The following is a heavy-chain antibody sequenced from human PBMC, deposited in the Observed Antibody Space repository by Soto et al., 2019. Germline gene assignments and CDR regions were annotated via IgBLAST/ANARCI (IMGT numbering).Heavy chain of an antibody. D-gene: IGHD6-13*01. CDR3: TTGLSSLFYLDS. Sequence: EVQLVESGGGLVQPGGSLRLSCAASGFTFDDYVMHWVRQAPGKALEWVSGISWNGGNKDYADSVRGRFTISRDNARNSLYLQMDSLRPEDTALYYCTTGLSSLFYLDSWGQGTLVTVSS. CDR1: GFTFDDYV. CDR2: ISWNGGNK. V-gene: IGHV3-9*01. J-gene: IGHJ4*02.